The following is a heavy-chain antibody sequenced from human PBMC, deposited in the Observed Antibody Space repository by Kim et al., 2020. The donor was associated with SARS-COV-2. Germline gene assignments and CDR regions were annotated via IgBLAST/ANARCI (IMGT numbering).Heavy chain of an antibody. CDR3: ARISGSSVWYYYMDV. Sequence: DSVKGRFTISRDNAKNSLYLKMNSLRAEDTAVYYCARISGSSVWYYYMDVWGKGTTVTVSS. D-gene: IGHD1-26*01. J-gene: IGHJ6*03. V-gene: IGHV3-7*04.